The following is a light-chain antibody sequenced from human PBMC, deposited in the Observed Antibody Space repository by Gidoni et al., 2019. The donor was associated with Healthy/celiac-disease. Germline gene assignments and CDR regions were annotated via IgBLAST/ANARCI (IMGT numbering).Light chain of an antibody. CDR2: DAS. J-gene: IGKJ2*01. V-gene: IGKV3-11*01. CDR1: QSVSSY. Sequence: EIVLTQSPATLSLSPGERATLSCRASQSVSSYLAWYQQKPGQAPRLLIYDASNRATGIPARFSGSGSGTDFTLTISSLEPEEFAVYYCQQRSNWPYTFXQXTKLEIK. CDR3: QQRSNWPYT.